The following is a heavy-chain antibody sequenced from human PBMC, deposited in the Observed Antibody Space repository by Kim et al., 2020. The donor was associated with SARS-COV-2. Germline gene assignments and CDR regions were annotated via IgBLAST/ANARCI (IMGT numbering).Heavy chain of an antibody. CDR3: ASESVYCSSTSWPSGYFDY. CDR1: GFIFNEYA. Sequence: GGSLRLSCTASGFIFNEYAMRWVRQAPGKGLEWLAVISYDGSNKYYADSVKGRFTISRDNSKNTLYLQMNSLRAEDTAVYYCASESVYCSSTSWPSGYFDYWGQGTLVTVSS. CDR2: ISYDGSNK. D-gene: IGHD2-2*01. V-gene: IGHV3-30-3*01. J-gene: IGHJ4*02.